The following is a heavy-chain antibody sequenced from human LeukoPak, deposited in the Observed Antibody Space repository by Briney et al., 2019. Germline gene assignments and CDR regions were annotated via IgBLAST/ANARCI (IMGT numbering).Heavy chain of an antibody. D-gene: IGHD6-13*01. CDR2: INPDGTTT. CDR1: GFTFSTYW. CDR3: AKEKSSSWYYFDY. V-gene: IGHV3-74*01. Sequence: PGGSLRLSCAASGFTFSTYWMHWVRHAPGKGLVWVSRINPDGTTTSYADSVKGRFTISRDNAKDTVYLQMNSLRAEDTAVYYCAKEKSSSWYYFDYWGQGTPVTVSS. J-gene: IGHJ4*02.